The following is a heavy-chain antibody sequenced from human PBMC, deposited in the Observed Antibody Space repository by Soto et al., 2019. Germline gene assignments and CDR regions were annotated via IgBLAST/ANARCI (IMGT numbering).Heavy chain of an antibody. CDR2: ISSSSSTI. CDR3: AREEDYCGMDV. CDR1: GFTFSSYS. V-gene: IGHV3-48*01. J-gene: IGHJ6*02. Sequence: EVQLVESGGGLVQPGGSLRLSCAASGFTFSSYSMNWVRQAPGKGLEWVSYISSSSSTIYYADSVKGRFTISRDNAKNSLYLQMDSVRAEDTAVYCCAREEDYCGMDVWGQGTTVTVSS.